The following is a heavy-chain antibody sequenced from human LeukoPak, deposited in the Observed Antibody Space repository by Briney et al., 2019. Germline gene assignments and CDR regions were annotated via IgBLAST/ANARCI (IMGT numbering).Heavy chain of an antibody. D-gene: IGHD3-22*01. CDR2: IGTAGDP. J-gene: IGHJ4*02. CDR3: ARATSGFVDY. Sequence: QAGGSLRLSCAASGFTFSSYDMHWVRQATGKGLEWVSAIGTAGDPYYSGSVKGRFTISRENATNSLYLQMNSLRAGDTAAYYCARATSGFVDYWGQGTLVTAAS. V-gene: IGHV3-13*05. CDR1: GFTFSSYD.